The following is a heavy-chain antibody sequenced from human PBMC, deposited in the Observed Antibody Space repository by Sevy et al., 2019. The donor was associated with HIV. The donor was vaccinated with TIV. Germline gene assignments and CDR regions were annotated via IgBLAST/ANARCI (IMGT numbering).Heavy chain of an antibody. CDR2: INHSGST. J-gene: IGHJ5*02. CDR1: GGSFSGYY. V-gene: IGHV4-34*01. CDR3: ARAPPVVVVPGAPSWFDP. Sequence: LLHASETLSLTCAVYGGSFSGYYWNWIRQSPGKGLEWIGEINHSGSTHYNPSLKSRVTISVDTSKNQFSLRLNSVTAADTAVYYCARAPPVVVVPGAPSWFDPWGQGTLVTVSS. D-gene: IGHD2-2*01.